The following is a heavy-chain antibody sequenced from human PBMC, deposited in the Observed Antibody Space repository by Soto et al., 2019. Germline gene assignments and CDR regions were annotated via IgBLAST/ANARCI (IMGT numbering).Heavy chain of an antibody. V-gene: IGHV4-39*01. CDR2: IYYSGST. J-gene: IGHJ4*02. CDR3: ARRSRQWQVL. Sequence: PSETLSLTCTVSGGSISSSSYYWGWIRQPPGKGLEWIGSIYYSGSTYYNPSLKSRVTISVDTSKNQFSLKLSSVTAADTAVYYCARRSRQWQVLWGQGTLVTVSS. D-gene: IGHD6-19*01. CDR1: GGSISSSSYY.